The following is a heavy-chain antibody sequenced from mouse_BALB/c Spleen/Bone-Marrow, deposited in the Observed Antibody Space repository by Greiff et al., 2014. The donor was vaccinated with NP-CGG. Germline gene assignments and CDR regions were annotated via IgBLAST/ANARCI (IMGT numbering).Heavy chain of an antibody. V-gene: IGHV1S41*01. CDR2: IAPGSGST. J-gene: IGHJ4*01. D-gene: IGHD1-1*01. Sequence: DLVKPGASVKLSCKASGYTFTSYWINWIKQRPGQGLEWIGRIAPGSGSTYYDEMFKGKATLTVYTSSSTAYIQLSSLSSEDSAVYFCVRSYYGRAMDYWGQGTSVTVSS. CDR1: GYTFTSYW. CDR3: VRSYYGRAMDY.